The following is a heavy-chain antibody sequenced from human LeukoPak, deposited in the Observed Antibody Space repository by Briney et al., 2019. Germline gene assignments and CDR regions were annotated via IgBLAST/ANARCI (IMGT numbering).Heavy chain of an antibody. CDR1: GGSISSYY. CDR2: IYTSGST. V-gene: IGHV4-4*07. CDR3: ARVACNYCEGLFDY. D-gene: IGHD4-11*01. J-gene: IGHJ4*02. Sequence: SETLSLTCTVSGGSISSYYWSWIRQPAGKGLEWIGRIYTSGSTNYNPSLKSRVTMSVDTSKNQFSLKLSSVTAADTAVYYCARVACNYCEGLFDYWGQGTLVTVSS.